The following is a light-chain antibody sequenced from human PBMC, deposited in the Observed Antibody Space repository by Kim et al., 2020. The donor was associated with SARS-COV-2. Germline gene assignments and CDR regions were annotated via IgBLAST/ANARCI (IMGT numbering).Light chain of an antibody. CDR2: DDD. J-gene: IGLJ3*02. CDR3: GTWDSSLNTWV. Sequence: GQKVTMSYSGSSSNIGNNFVSWYQQLPGTAPKLLIYDDDQRPSGIPDRFSGSKSATSATLGITGLQTGDEADYHCGTWDSSLNTWVFGGGTQLTVL. CDR1: SSNIGNNF. V-gene: IGLV1-51*01.